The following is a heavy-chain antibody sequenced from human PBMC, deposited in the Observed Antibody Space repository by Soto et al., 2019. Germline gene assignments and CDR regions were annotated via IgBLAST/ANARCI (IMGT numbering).Heavy chain of an antibody. Sequence: SVKVSCKASGGTFSGHAFSWVRQAPGQGLEWMGGIIPIVGTPNTAQKFQGRVTITADESTSTSYMELSSLRSEDTAVYYCARDPLEWSLNHTWDYCYGMDVWGQGTTVTVSS. J-gene: IGHJ6*02. CDR2: IIPIVGTP. D-gene: IGHD3-3*01. CDR1: GGTFSGHA. CDR3: ARDPLEWSLNHTWDYCYGMDV. V-gene: IGHV1-69*13.